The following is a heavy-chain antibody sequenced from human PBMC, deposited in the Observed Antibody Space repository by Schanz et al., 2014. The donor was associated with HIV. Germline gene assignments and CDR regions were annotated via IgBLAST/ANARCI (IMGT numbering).Heavy chain of an antibody. V-gene: IGHV1-8*01. D-gene: IGHD2-2*01. CDR3: ARDLRVVPAASDNWFDP. CDR2: MNPNSGNT. J-gene: IGHJ5*02. Sequence: QVQLVQSGAEVKKPGASVKVSCKASGYTFRSYDISWVRQATGQGLEWMGWMNPNSGNTGYAQKFQGRVTMTRNSSISTAYMELSSLRSEDTAVYYCARDLRVVPAASDNWFDPWGQGTLVTVSS. CDR1: GYTFRSYD.